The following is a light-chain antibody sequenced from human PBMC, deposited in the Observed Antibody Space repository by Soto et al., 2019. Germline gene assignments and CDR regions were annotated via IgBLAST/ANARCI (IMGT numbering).Light chain of an antibody. CDR1: QSISSY. CDR2: ASS. V-gene: IGKV1-39*01. CDR3: QQSYSTPIT. Sequence: DIPMTQSPSSLSASVGDRVTITCRASQSISSYLNWYQQKPGKAPKLLIYASSSLQSGVPLMFIGRESWTDFTLTISSLQPEDFATYYCQQSYSTPITFGQGTKLEIK. J-gene: IGKJ2*01.